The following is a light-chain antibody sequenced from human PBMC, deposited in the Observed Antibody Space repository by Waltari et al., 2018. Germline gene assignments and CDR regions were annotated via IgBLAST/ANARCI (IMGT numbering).Light chain of an antibody. J-gene: IGKJ4*01. CDR2: YTI. Sequence: IQMSQSPSSLSASIGDRVTITCRSSQVSRSHLTWYQQKPGKAPSLMFYYTIILANGVPSMFIGSGSRKEFSLTVTSLQTEDLATYYCQQANSYPFTFGGGTKVEIK. CDR1: QVSRSH. V-gene: IGKV1-13*02. CDR3: QQANSYPFT.